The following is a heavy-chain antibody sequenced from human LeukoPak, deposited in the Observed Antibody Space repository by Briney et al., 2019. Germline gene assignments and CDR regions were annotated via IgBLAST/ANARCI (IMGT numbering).Heavy chain of an antibody. CDR3: AGGYCSSTSCYSDAFDI. J-gene: IGHJ3*02. Sequence: SETLSLTCAVYGGSFSGYYWSWIRQPPGKGLEWIGEINHSGSTNYNPSLKSRVTMSVDTSKNQFSLKLSSVTAADTAVYYCAGGYCSSTSCYSDAFDIWGQGTMVTVSS. V-gene: IGHV4-34*01. CDR2: INHSGST. CDR1: GGSFSGYY. D-gene: IGHD2-2*01.